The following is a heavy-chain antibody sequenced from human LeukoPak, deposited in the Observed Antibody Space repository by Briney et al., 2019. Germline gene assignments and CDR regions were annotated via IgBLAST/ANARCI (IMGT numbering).Heavy chain of an antibody. J-gene: IGHJ5*02. D-gene: IGHD2-2*01. Sequence: SVKVSCKASGGTFSSYAISWLRQAPGQGLEWMGGIIPIFGTANYAQKFQGRVTITADESTSTAYMELSSLRSEDTAVYYCARDWQHDIVVVPAASNWFDPWGQGTLVTVSS. CDR2: IIPIFGTA. CDR1: GGTFSSYA. V-gene: IGHV1-69*13. CDR3: ARDWQHDIVVVPAASNWFDP.